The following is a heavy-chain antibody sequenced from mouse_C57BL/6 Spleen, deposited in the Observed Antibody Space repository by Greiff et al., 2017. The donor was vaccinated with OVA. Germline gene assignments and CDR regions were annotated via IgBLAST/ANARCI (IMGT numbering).Heavy chain of an antibody. CDR2: IHPNSGST. CDR1: GYTFTSYW. V-gene: IGHV1-64*01. J-gene: IGHJ2*01. D-gene: IGHD2-5*01. Sequence: VQLQQSGAELVKPGASVKLSCKASGYTFTSYWMHWVKQRPGQGLEWIGMIHPNSGSTNYNEKFKSKATLTVDKSSSTAYMQLSSLTSEDSAVYYCARYSKSQLFDYWGQGTTLTVSS. CDR3: ARYSKSQLFDY.